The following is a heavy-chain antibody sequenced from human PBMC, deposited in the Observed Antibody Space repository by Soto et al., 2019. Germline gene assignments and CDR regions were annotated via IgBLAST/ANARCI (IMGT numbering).Heavy chain of an antibody. D-gene: IGHD6-13*01. CDR3: VRDSGAKLSSS. CDR1: AGTFSSYR. J-gene: IGHJ4*02. V-gene: IGHV1-69*13. Sequence: SVEVSFRASAGTFSSYRINWVRQAPGQGLEWVGGIVPIYRTADYAQKFQGRVTITADESARTSYTELRSLKSQDTAVYYCVRDSGAKLSSSWGQGTLVTVYS. CDR2: IVPIYRTA.